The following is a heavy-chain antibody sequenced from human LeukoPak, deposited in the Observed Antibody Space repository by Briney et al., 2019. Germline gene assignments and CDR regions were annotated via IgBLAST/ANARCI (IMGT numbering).Heavy chain of an antibody. Sequence: PGGSLRLSCAASGFIFSNYWTHWVRQAPGEELVWVSRMNTDGSTINYADYVKGRFTISRDNAKNTLYLQMNSLTTEDTAVYYCATAGKYRFDNWGQGILVTVSS. J-gene: IGHJ5*02. CDR1: GFIFSNYW. V-gene: IGHV3-74*01. CDR2: MNTDGSTI. D-gene: IGHD6-19*01. CDR3: ATAGKYRFDN.